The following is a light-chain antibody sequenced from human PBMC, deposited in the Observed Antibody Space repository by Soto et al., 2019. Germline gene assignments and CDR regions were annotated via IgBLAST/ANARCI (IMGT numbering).Light chain of an antibody. CDR1: SSDIGGYNY. CDR2: EVI. J-gene: IGLJ2*01. V-gene: IGLV2-14*01. Sequence: QSVLTQPASVSGSPGQSTTISCTGTSSDIGGYNYVSWYQQHPGKAPKLMIYEVINRPSGVSNRFSGTKSGNTASLTISGLQAEDEADYYCSSYTSTNTYVVFGGGTKLTVL. CDR3: SSYTSTNTYVV.